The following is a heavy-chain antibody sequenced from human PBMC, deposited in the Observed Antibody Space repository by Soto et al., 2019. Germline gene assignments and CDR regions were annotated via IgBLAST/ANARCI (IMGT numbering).Heavy chain of an antibody. CDR1: GFTFSYYW. CDR2: IHSDGSDT. Sequence: EVQLVESGGGLVQPGESLRLSCAASGFTFSYYWMHWVRQAPGKGLVWVSRIHSDGSDTTYADSVKGRFTISRDNARNTLDLQMNSLRADDTAVYYCARGDRGAFDLWGQGTVVTVSS. CDR3: ARGDRGAFDL. D-gene: IGHD1-26*01. V-gene: IGHV3-74*01. J-gene: IGHJ3*01.